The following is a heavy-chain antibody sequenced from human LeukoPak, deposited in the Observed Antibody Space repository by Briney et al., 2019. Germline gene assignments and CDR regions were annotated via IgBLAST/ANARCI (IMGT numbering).Heavy chain of an antibody. D-gene: IGHD3-22*01. V-gene: IGHV3-21*01. CDR3: ARDLGYDSSGYPGGYFDY. Sequence: GGSLRLSCAASGFTFSSYSMNWVRQAPGKGLEWDSSISSSSSYIYYADSVKGRFTISRDNAKNSLYLQMNSLRAEDTAVYYCARDLGYDSSGYPGGYFDYWGQGTLVTVSS. CDR2: ISSSSSYI. CDR1: GFTFSSYS. J-gene: IGHJ4*02.